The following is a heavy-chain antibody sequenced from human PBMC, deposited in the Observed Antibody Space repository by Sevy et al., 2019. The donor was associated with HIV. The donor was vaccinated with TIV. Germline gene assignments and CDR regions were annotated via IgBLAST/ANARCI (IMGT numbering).Heavy chain of an antibody. D-gene: IGHD6-19*01. J-gene: IGHJ4*02. V-gene: IGHV3-9*01. CDR2: ITWNSGNI. CDR1: GFIFEDFA. CDR3: AKGRKAGSSATYFDS. Sequence: SLRLSCAVSGFIFEDFAMHWVRQVPGRGLEWVAHITWNSGNIDYAGSVKGRFTISRDNAKRSLYLEMNSLTGEDTAFYYCAKGRKAGSSATYFDSWGQGTMVTVSS.